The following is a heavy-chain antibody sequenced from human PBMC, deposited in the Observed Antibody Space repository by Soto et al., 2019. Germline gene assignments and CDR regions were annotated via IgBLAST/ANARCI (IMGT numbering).Heavy chain of an antibody. D-gene: IGHD3-3*01. CDR1: ADTITSYD. V-gene: IGHV1-8*01. CDR3: ARGITIFGLVPG. CDR2: MNPNSGNT. Sequence: ASVNVSCMASADTITSYDINWVRQATGQGLEWMGWMNPNSGNTGYAQKFQGRVTMTRNTSISTAYMELSSLRSEDTAVYYCARGITIFGLVPGWGQGTLVTVSS. J-gene: IGHJ4*02.